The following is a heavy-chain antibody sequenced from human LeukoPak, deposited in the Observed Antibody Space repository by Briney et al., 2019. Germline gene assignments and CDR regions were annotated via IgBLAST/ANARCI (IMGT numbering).Heavy chain of an antibody. CDR3: ARDSSSRFDY. J-gene: IGHJ4*02. Sequence: EWMGWISAYNGNTNYAQKLQGRVTMTTDTSTSTAYMELRSLRSDDTAVYYCARDSSSRFDYWGQGTLXT. CDR2: ISAYNGNT. V-gene: IGHV1-18*01. D-gene: IGHD6-13*01.